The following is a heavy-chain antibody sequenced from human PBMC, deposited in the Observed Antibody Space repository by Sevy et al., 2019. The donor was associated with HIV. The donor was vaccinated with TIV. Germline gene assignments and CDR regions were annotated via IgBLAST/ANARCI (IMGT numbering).Heavy chain of an antibody. CDR3: AKDLAGPGRRYFDY. V-gene: IGHV3-30*02. Sequence: GGCLRLSCTASGFTFSNFGMHWVRQVPGKGLEWVIFIRYDGSDKYYEAAVKGRFTISRDDSKNTLYLQMDSLRPEDTAIYYCAKDLAGPGRRYFDYWGQGTLVTVSS. D-gene: IGHD6-13*01. J-gene: IGHJ4*02. CDR1: GFTFSNFG. CDR2: IRYDGSDK.